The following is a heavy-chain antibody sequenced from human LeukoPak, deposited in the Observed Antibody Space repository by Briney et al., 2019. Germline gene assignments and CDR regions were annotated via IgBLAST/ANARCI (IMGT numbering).Heavy chain of an antibody. CDR2: INTNTGNP. D-gene: IGHD6-13*01. CDR1: GYTFTGYY. Sequence: GASVKVSCKASGYTFTGYYMHWVRQAPGQGLEWMGWINTNTGNPTYAQGLTGRFVFSLDTSVSAAYLQISSLKAEDTAVYYCASSSWGYYMDVWGKGTTVTVSS. J-gene: IGHJ6*03. CDR3: ASSSWGYYMDV. V-gene: IGHV7-4-1*02.